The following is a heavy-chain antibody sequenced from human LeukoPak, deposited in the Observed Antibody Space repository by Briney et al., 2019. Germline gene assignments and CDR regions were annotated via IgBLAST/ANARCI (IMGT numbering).Heavy chain of an antibody. D-gene: IGHD2-15*01. CDR2: ISGNGRST. J-gene: IGHJ3*02. CDR3: TRDIGRLRGDAFDI. V-gene: IGHV3-64*01. Sequence: PGGSLRLSCTASGFTFSTYATHWVRQAPGKGLEYVSGISGNGRSTFYANSVKGRFTVSRDSSKDTLYLQMGSLRAEDMAVYYCTRDIGRLRGDAFDIWGQGTMVTVSS. CDR1: GFTFSTYA.